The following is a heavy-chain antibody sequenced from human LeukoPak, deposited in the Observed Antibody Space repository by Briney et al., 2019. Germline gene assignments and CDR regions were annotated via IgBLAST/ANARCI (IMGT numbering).Heavy chain of an antibody. CDR1: GLTFSSYA. J-gene: IGHJ4*02. V-gene: IGHV3-30*04. Sequence: GGSLRLPCAASGLTFSSYAMHGVRQAPGKGLEGVADISYDGSNKYYADSVKGRFTISRDNSKNTLYLQMSSLRAEDTAVYYCARDHATIVIAAAFDYWGQGTLVTVSS. D-gene: IGHD6-13*01. CDR3: ARDHATIVIAAAFDY. CDR2: ISYDGSNK.